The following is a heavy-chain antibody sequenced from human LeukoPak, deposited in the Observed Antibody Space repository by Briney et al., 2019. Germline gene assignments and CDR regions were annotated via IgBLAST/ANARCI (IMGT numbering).Heavy chain of an antibody. CDR1: GFTLSSYA. J-gene: IGHJ4*02. CDR2: ISGRGGST. V-gene: IGHV3-23*01. CDR3: AELVWYDGGVGYFDY. D-gene: IGHD2-8*02. Sequence: PGGSLRLSCAASGFTLSSYAMSWCRQPPRKGLEWVSAISGRGGSTYYADSVKGRYTISRDNSKNTLDLQMYSLRAEDSAVYCCAELVWYDGGVGYFDYWGQGTLVTVSS.